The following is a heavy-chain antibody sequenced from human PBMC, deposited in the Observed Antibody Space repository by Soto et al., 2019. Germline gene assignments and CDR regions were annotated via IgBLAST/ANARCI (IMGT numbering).Heavy chain of an antibody. Sequence: QVQLVQSGAEVKKPGSSVKVSCKASGGTFTNYGVTWVRQAPGQGLEWMGGIIPMFGTTDIAQKFQGRVSFTAHEYTSTAYMERTSLVAEDTAVYFCARGYVTIFGAENDNYCGMDVWGQGTTVTVSS. J-gene: IGHJ6*02. D-gene: IGHD3-3*01. CDR3: ARGYVTIFGAENDNYCGMDV. V-gene: IGHV1-69*01. CDR2: IIPMFGTT. CDR1: GGTFTNYG.